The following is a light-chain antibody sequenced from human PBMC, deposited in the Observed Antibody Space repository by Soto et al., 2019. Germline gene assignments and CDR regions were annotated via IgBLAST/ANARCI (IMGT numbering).Light chain of an antibody. V-gene: IGLV1-44*01. CDR1: SXNIGSDS. J-gene: IGLJ1*01. Sequence: QSVLTQPPSASGTPGQRVTICCSGSSXNIGSDSVNWFQHLPGTTPKLLIYGNNQRPSGVPDRFSGSKSGTSASLVISGLQSEDEADYYCAAWDGSLNAYVFGTGTKVTVL. CDR2: GNN. CDR3: AAWDGSLNAYV.